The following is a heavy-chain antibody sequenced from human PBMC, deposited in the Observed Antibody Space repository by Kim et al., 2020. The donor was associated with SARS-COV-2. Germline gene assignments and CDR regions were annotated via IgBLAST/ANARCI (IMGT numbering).Heavy chain of an antibody. CDR3: ARTSTMVREVIIFPPIYDY. V-gene: IGHV4-34*01. J-gene: IGHJ4*02. CDR2: INQSGST. CDR1: GGSFSGYY. D-gene: IGHD3-10*01. Sequence: SETLSLTCAVYGGSFSGYYWSWIRQPPGKGLEWIGEINQSGSTNYNPSLKSRVTISVDTSKNQFSLKLNSVTAADTAMYYCARTSTMVREVIIFPPIYDYWGQGTLVTVSS.